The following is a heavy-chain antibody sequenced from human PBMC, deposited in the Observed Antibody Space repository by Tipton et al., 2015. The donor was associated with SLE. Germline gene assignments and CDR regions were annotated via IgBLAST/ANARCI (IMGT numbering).Heavy chain of an antibody. D-gene: IGHD1-26*01. CDR3: ARDKEGAIDY. Sequence: TLSLTCAVYGGSFSGYYWSWIRQPPGKGLEWIGEINHSGSTNYNPSLKSRVTISVDTSKNQFSLKLSSVTAADTAVYYCARDKEGAIDYWGQGTLVTVSS. CDR1: GGSFSGYY. CDR2: INHSGST. J-gene: IGHJ4*02. V-gene: IGHV4-34*01.